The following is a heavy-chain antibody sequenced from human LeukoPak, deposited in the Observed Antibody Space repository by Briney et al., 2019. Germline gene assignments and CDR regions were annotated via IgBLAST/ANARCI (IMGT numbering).Heavy chain of an antibody. D-gene: IGHD6-19*01. CDR1: GFTFSSYG. Sequence: GGSLRLSCAASGFTFSSYGMHWVRQAPGKGLEWVAVISYDGSNKYYADSVKGRFTISRDNSKNTLYLQMNSLRAEDTAVYYCAKRNSSGWYGMDVWGQGTTVTVSS. CDR2: ISYDGSNK. V-gene: IGHV3-30*18. CDR3: AKRNSSGWYGMDV. J-gene: IGHJ6*02.